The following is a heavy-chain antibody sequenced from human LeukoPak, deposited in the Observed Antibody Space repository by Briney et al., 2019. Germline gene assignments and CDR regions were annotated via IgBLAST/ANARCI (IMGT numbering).Heavy chain of an antibody. CDR3: ARSPSGSYSDY. CDR2: IYYSGST. V-gene: IGHV4-39*07. CDR1: GFTFSSYE. Sequence: PGGSLRLSCAASGFTFSSYEMNWVRQPPGKGLEWIGSIYYSGSTYYNPSLKSRVTISVDTSKNQFSLKLSSVTAADTAVYYCARSPSGSYSDYWGQGTLVTVSS. D-gene: IGHD1-26*01. J-gene: IGHJ4*02.